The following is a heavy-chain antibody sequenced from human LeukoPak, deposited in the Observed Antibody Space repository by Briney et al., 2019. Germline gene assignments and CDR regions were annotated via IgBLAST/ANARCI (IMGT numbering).Heavy chain of an antibody. CDR2: IYSGGST. CDR1: GFTVSSNY. V-gene: IGHV3-53*01. J-gene: IGHJ3*02. Sequence: GGSLRLSCAASGFTVSSNYMIWVRQAPGKGLEWVSVIYSGGSTYYADSVKGRFTISRDNSKNTLYLQMNSLRAEDTAVYYCARDGPTVTTLEAFDIWGQGTMVTVSS. D-gene: IGHD4-17*01. CDR3: ARDGPTVTTLEAFDI.